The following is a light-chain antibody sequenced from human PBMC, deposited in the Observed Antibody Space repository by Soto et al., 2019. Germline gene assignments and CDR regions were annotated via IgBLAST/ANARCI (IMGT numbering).Light chain of an antibody. V-gene: IGLV2-14*01. Sequence: QSALTQPASVSGSPGQSITISCTGTSSDVGGYNYVSWYQQYPGKAPKLMIYEVSNRPSGVSNRFSGSKSGNTASLTISGLQAEDEADYYCSSYTSSSTVVFGGGTKVTVL. CDR1: SSDVGGYNY. CDR2: EVS. CDR3: SSYTSSSTVV. J-gene: IGLJ2*01.